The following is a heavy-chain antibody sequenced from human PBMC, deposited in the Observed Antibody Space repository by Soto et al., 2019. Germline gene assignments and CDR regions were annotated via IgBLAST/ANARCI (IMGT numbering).Heavy chain of an antibody. CDR2: IRQDGSET. J-gene: IGHJ3*01. V-gene: IGHV3-7*03. CDR1: GFTFNNHW. D-gene: IGHD1-26*01. Sequence: DVQLVESGGGMVQPGGSLRLSCAASGFTFNNHWMSWVRQAPGKGLEWVANIRQDGSETNYLDSVKGRFTISRDNARDVLYLEMNSLRAEDTAVFYCARERGSYFDAFDLWGRGTMVVVAS. CDR3: ARERGSYFDAFDL.